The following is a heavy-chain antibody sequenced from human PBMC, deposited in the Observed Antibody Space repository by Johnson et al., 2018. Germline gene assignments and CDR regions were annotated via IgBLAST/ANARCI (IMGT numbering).Heavy chain of an antibody. V-gene: IGHV3-23*04. CDR3: ARGRGGSRGYYDFPVSFDW. CDR2: ISGSGGST. CDR1: GFTFSSYA. J-gene: IGHJ4*02. Sequence: EVQLVESGGGLVKPGGSLRLSCAASGFTFSSYAMSWVRQAPGKGLEGVSAISGSGGSTYYADSVKGRFTISRDSSKNTLYLQMNNLRAEDTAVYYCARGRGGSRGYYDFPVSFDWWGQGTLVTVSS. D-gene: IGHD3-10*01.